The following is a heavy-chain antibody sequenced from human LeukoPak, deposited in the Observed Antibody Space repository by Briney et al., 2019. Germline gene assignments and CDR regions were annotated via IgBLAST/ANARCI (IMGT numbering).Heavy chain of an antibody. J-gene: IGHJ4*02. V-gene: IGHV3-64*01. D-gene: IGHD6-6*01. CDR1: GFTFSSYA. Sequence: GSLRLSCAASGFTFSSYAMHWVRQAPGKGLEYVSAISSNGGSTYYANSVKGRFTISRVNSKNTLYLQMGSLRAEDMAVYYCARTKYSSSYYFDYWGQGTLVTVSS. CDR3: ARTKYSSSYYFDY. CDR2: ISSNGGST.